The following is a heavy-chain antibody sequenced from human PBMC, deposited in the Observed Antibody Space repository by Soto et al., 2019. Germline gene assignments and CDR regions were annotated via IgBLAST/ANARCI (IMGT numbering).Heavy chain of an antibody. V-gene: IGHV1-69*02. J-gene: IGHJ4*02. Sequence: QVQLVQSGAEVKKPGSSVKVSCKASGGTFSSYTISWVRQAPGQGLEWMGRIGPILGIANYAQKFQGRVTITADKSTSTAYMELSSLRSEDTAVYYCASDIDRDFPFDYWGQGTLVTVSS. CDR2: IGPILGIA. CDR3: ASDIDRDFPFDY. CDR1: GGTFSSYT.